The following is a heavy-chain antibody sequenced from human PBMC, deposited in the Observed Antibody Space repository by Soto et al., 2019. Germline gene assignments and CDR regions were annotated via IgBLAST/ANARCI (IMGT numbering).Heavy chain of an antibody. CDR3: ARDRGLAVTRKVARYGMDV. D-gene: IGHD2-15*01. CDR1: GYIFTNYD. CDR2: INAGNGNT. V-gene: IGHV1-3*01. Sequence: GASVKVSCKASGYIFTNYDINWVRQAPGQRLEWMGWINAGNGNTKYSQKFQGRVTITRDTSASTAYMELSSLRSEDTAVYYCARDRGLAVTRKVARYGMDVWGQGTTVTVSS. J-gene: IGHJ6*02.